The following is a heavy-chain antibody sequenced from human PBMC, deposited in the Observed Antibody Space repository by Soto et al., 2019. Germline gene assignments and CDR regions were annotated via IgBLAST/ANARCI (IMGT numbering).Heavy chain of an antibody. CDR3: ARGVGSGTYYNQYNWFDP. J-gene: IGHJ5*02. CDR2: IYHSGST. CDR1: GGSISSSNW. V-gene: IGHV4-4*02. Sequence: SETLSLTCAVSGGSISSSNWLSWVRQPPGKGLEWIGEIYHSGSTNYNPSLKSRVTISVDKSKNQFSLKLSSVTAADTAVYYCARGVGSGTYYNQYNWFDPWGQGTLVTVSS. D-gene: IGHD3-10*01.